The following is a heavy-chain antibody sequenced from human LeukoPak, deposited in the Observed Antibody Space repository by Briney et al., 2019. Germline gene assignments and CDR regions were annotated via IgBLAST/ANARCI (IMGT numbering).Heavy chain of an antibody. CDR3: ARARTGYSYGGAAFDI. Sequence: SETLSLTCTVSGGSISSSSYYWGWIRQPPGKGLEWIGSIYYSGSTYYNPSLKSRVTISVDTSKNQFSLKLSSVTAADTAVYYCARARTGYSYGGAAFDIWGQGTMVTVSS. CDR1: GGSISSSSYY. CDR2: IYYSGST. V-gene: IGHV4-39*01. J-gene: IGHJ3*02. D-gene: IGHD5-18*01.